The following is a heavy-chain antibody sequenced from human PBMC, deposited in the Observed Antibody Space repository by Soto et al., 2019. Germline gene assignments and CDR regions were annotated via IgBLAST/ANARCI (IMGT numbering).Heavy chain of an antibody. V-gene: IGHV5-10-1*01. CDR1: GYSFTSYW. D-gene: IGHD6-13*01. Sequence: GESLKISCKGSGYSFTSYWISWVRQMPGKGLEWMGRIDPSDSYTNYSPSFQGHVTISADKSISTAYLQWSSLKASDTAMYYCARGLGAAGTSPSAFDSWGQGPLVTVSS. CDR3: ARGLGAAGTSPSAFDS. J-gene: IGHJ4*02. CDR2: IDPSDSYT.